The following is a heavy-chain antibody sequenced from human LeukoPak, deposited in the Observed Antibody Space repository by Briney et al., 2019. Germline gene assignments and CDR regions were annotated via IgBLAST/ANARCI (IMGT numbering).Heavy chain of an antibody. Sequence: PSETQSPTCTVSGVSISSYYWSWIRPPAGKGLEWIGRIYTSVSTNYNPSLKSRVTMSVDTSKNQFSLKLSSVTAADTAVYYCARDLYYYDSSGYYYYYYYMDIWGQGTMVTVSS. J-gene: IGHJ6*03. CDR1: GVSISSYY. V-gene: IGHV4-4*07. D-gene: IGHD3-22*01. CDR2: IYTSVST. CDR3: ARDLYYYDSSGYYYYYYYMDI.